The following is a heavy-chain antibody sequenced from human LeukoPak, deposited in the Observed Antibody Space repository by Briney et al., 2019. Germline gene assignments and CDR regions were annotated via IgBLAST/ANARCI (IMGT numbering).Heavy chain of an antibody. CDR1: GFTFSSYW. V-gene: IGHV3-7*01. CDR3: ARGHYQLS. CDR2: IKEEGSEK. D-gene: IGHD2-2*01. Sequence: PGGSLRLSCAVSGFTFSSYWMSWVRQAPGKGLEWVASIKEEGSEKHYVDSVKGRFTISRDNAKNSLYLQMNSLRAEDTAVYYCARGHYQLSWGQGILSPSPQ. J-gene: IGHJ5*02.